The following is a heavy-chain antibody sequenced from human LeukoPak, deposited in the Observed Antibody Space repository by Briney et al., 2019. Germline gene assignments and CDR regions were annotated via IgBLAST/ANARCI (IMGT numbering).Heavy chain of an antibody. CDR2: INSGSSTI. J-gene: IGHJ4*02. CDR3: ARTRSKVGTPTFDY. D-gene: IGHD4-23*01. Sequence: GTSLRLSCAASGFSFSSYGMHWVRQAPGKGLEWVSYINSGSSTIYYVDSVEGRFTISRDNAKNSLYLQMNSLRDEDTAVYHCARTRSKVGTPTFDYWGQGTLVTVSS. CDR1: GFSFSSYG. V-gene: IGHV3-48*02.